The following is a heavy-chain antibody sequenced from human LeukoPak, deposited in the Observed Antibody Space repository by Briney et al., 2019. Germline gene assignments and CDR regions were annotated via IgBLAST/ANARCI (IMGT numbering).Heavy chain of an antibody. CDR1: GGSISSRSFY. CDR2: IYYSGST. V-gene: IGHV4-61*05. CDR3: ARHSYYYDSSGYPPGESYFDY. J-gene: IGHJ4*02. D-gene: IGHD3-22*01. Sequence: PSETLSLTCTVSGGSISSRSFYWGWIRQPPGKGLEWIGFIYYSGSTNYNPSLKSRVTISVDTSKNQFSLKLSSVTAADTAVYYCARHSYYYDSSGYPPGESYFDYWGQGTLVTVSS.